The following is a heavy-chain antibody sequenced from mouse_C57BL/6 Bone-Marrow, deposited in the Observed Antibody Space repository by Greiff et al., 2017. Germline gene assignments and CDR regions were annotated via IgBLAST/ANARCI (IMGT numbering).Heavy chain of an antibody. CDR1: GFTFSSYG. CDR3: ARNNDYDYYFFDY. CDR2: ISSGGSYT. D-gene: IGHD2-4*01. V-gene: IGHV5-6*01. Sequence: EVQGVESGGDLVKPGGSLKLSCAASGFTFSSYGMSWVRQTPDKRLEWVATISSGGSYTYYPDSVKGRFTISRDNAKNTLYLQMSSLKSEDTAMYFCARNNDYDYYFFDYWGQGTTLTVSS. J-gene: IGHJ2*01.